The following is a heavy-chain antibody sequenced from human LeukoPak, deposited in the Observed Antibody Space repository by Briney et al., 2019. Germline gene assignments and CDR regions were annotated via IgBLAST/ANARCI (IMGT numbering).Heavy chain of an antibody. V-gene: IGHV4-59*01. CDR2: IYYSGST. D-gene: IGHD1-7*01. CDR1: GGSISSYY. Sequence: SETLSLTCTVSGGSISSYYWSWIRQPPGKGLEWIGYIYYSGSTNYNPSLKSRVTISVDTSKNQFSLKLSSVTAADTAVYYCARARPGGGTGTIELSVWGQGTLVTVSS. J-gene: IGHJ4*02. CDR3: ARARPGGGTGTIELSV.